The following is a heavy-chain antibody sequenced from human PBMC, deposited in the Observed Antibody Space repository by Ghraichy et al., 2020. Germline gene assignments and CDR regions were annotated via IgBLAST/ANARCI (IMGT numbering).Heavy chain of an antibody. J-gene: IGHJ4*02. CDR2: INHSGST. CDR3: AKGYSSGWYEDY. V-gene: IGHV4-34*01. CDR1: GGSFSGYY. Sequence: SETLSLTCAVYGGSFSGYYWSWIRQPPGKGLEWIGEINHSGSTNYNPSLKSRVTISVDTSKNQFSLKLSSVTAADTAVYYCAKGYSSGWYEDYWGQGTLVTVSS. D-gene: IGHD6-19*01.